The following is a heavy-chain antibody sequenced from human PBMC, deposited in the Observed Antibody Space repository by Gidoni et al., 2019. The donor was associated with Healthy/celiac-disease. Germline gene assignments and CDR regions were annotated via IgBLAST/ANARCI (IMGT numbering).Heavy chain of an antibody. V-gene: IGHV4-39*07. CDR1: GGSISSSSYY. D-gene: IGHD3-10*01. Sequence: QLQLQESGPGLVKPSETLSLTCTVSGGSISSSSYYWGWLRQPPGKGLEWIGSIYYSGSTYYNPSLKSRVTISVDTSKNQFSLKLSSVTAADTAVYYCARSRSTERLWFGEVIGNWFDPWGQGTLVTVSS. J-gene: IGHJ5*02. CDR3: ARSRSTERLWFGEVIGNWFDP. CDR2: IYYSGST.